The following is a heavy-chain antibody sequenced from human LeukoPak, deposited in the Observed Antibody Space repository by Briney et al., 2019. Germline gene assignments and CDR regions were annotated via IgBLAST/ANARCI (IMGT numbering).Heavy chain of an antibody. J-gene: IGHJ4*02. V-gene: IGHV4-4*07. D-gene: IGHD6-6*01. CDR2: IYTSGST. CDR3: ASTDTLRIAARLQPFDY. Sequence: SETLSLTCTVSGGSISSYYWSWIRQPAGKGLEWIGRIYTSGSTNYNPSLKSRVTMSVDTSKNQFSLKLSSVTAADTAVYYCASTDTLRIAARLQPFDYWGQGTLVTVSS. CDR1: GGSISSYY.